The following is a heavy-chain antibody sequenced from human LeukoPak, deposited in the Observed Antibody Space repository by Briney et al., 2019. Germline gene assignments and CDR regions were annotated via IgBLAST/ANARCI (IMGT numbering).Heavy chain of an antibody. Sequence: GGPLRLSCAASGFTFSSYAMSWVRQAPGKGLEWVSVIYSGGSTYYADSVKGRFTISRDNSKNTLYLQMNSLRAEDTAVYFCARGNYDSSGYYYSAFDYWGQGTLVTVSS. J-gene: IGHJ4*02. CDR1: GFTFSSYA. CDR3: ARGNYDSSGYYYSAFDY. CDR2: IYSGGST. D-gene: IGHD3-22*01. V-gene: IGHV3-66*02.